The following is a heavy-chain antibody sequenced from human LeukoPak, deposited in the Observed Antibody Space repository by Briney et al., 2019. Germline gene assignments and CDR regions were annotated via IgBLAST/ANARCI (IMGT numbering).Heavy chain of an antibody. D-gene: IGHD6-19*01. CDR1: GGSVASSGCY. V-gene: IGHV4-39*01. CDR3: GRHVSNGWDYHYGLDV. Sequence: SETLSLTCAVYGGSVASSGCYWGWIRQPPGKGLEWVGSAYYTGEIYSTPSLKSRLTISVDTSKNQFALTLTSVTAADTAVYYCGRHVSNGWDYHYGLDVWGQGTTVTVSS. J-gene: IGHJ6*02. CDR2: AYYTGEI.